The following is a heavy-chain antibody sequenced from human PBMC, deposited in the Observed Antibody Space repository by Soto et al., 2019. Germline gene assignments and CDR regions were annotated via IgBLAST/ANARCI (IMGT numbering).Heavy chain of an antibody. J-gene: IGHJ4*02. V-gene: IGHV1-3*01. CDR2: INAGNGNT. CDR3: AREEYCSGGSCYSVDY. D-gene: IGHD2-15*01. Sequence: ASVKVSCKASGYTFTSYVMHWVRQAPGQRLEWMGWINAGNGNTKYSQKFQGRVTITRDTSASTAYMELSSLRSEDTAVYYCAREEYCSGGSCYSVDYWGQGTLVTVSS. CDR1: GYTFTSYV.